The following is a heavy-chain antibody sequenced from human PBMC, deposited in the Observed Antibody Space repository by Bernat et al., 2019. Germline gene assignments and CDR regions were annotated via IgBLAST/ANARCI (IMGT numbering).Heavy chain of an antibody. CDR2: INQSGST. CDR1: GGSFSGYY. D-gene: IGHD1-26*01. V-gene: IGHV4-34*01. Sequence: QVRLQQWGAGLLKPSETLSLTCAVYGGSFSGYYWSWIRQTPGKGLEWIGEINQSGSTNYNPSLKSRVTISVDTSRNQFSLKLTSVTAADTAVYSCARGSWELRFDPRGQGTLVTVSS. J-gene: IGHJ5*02. CDR3: ARGSWELRFDP.